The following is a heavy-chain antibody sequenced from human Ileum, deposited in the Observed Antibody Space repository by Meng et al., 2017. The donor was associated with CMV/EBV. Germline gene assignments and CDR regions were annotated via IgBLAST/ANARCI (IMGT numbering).Heavy chain of an antibody. V-gene: IGHV1-46*01. CDR1: GYTFTSYY. CDR2: INPSGGST. J-gene: IGHJ3*02. Sequence: ASVNVSCKASGYTFTSYYMHWVRQAPGQGLEWMGIINPSGGSTSYAQKFQGRVTMTRDTSTSTVYMELSSLRSEDTAVYYCARTATRDDAFDIWGQGTMVTVSS. D-gene: IGHD1-26*01. CDR3: ARTATRDDAFDI.